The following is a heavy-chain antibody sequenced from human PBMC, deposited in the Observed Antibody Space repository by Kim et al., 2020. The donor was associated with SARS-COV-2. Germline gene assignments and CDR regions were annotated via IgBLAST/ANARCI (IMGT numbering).Heavy chain of an antibody. CDR3: ARRAVDSSGTYYFDY. D-gene: IGHD3-22*01. V-gene: IGHV3-74*01. Sequence: AEPVKGRFTSSRENAKNPLYLQMNSLRAEDTALYYCARRAVDSSGTYYFDYWGQGTLVTVSS. J-gene: IGHJ4*02.